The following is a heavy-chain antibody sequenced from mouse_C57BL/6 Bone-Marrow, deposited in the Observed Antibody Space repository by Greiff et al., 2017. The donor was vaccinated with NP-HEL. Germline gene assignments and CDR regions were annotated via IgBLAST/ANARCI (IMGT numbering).Heavy chain of an antibody. J-gene: IGHJ4*01. CDR1: GFTFSSYA. CDR3: TRDRHYGSSYDYAMDY. Sequence: EVQGVESGEGLVKPGGSLKLSCAASGFTFSSYAMSWVRQTPEKRLEWVAYISSGGDYIYYADTVKGRFTISRDNARNTLYLQMSSLKSEDTAMYYCTRDRHYGSSYDYAMDYWGQGTSVTVSS. D-gene: IGHD1-1*01. CDR2: ISSGGDYI. V-gene: IGHV5-9-1*02.